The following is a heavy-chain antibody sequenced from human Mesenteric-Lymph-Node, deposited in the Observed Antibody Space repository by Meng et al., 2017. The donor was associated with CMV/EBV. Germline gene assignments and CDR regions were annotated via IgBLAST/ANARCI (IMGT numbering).Heavy chain of an antibody. D-gene: IGHD2-2*02. J-gene: IGHJ6*02. Sequence: GESLKISCAASGFTFDDYGMSWVRQAPGKGLEWVSGINWNGGSTGYADSVKGRFTISRDNAKNSLYLQMNSLRAEDTALYYCARARCSSTSCYKGDYYYYGMDVWGQGTTVTVSS. CDR1: GFTFDDYG. CDR3: ARARCSSTSCYKGDYYYYGMDV. CDR2: INWNGGST. V-gene: IGHV3-20*04.